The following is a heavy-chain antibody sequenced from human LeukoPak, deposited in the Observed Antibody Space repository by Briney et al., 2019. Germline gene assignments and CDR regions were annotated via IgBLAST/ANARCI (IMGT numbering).Heavy chain of an antibody. J-gene: IGHJ4*02. Sequence: SGGSLRLSCAASGFTFSSYSMNRVRQAPGKGLEWVSSITSSSSYIYYADSVKGRFTISRDDAKNSLYLQMNSLRAEDTAIYYCARDRLVLRPRSSSDYWGQGTLVTVSS. CDR2: ITSSSSYI. CDR1: GFTFSSYS. V-gene: IGHV3-21*01. D-gene: IGHD6-6*01. CDR3: ARDRLVLRPRSSSDY.